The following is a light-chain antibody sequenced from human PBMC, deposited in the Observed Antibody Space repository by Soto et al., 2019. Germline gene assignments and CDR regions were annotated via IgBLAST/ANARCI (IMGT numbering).Light chain of an antibody. J-gene: IGLJ1*01. CDR3: CSYAGSGTYV. CDR1: SSVVGNYNL. V-gene: IGLV2-23*02. CDR2: EVG. Sequence: SVLSQPGSVSGSPGQSNTISCTGTSSVVGNYNLVSWYQHHPGKAPKLMIYEVGERPSGVSNRFSGSKSGNTASLTLSGLQAEDEADYYCCSYAGSGTYVFGIGTKVTVL.